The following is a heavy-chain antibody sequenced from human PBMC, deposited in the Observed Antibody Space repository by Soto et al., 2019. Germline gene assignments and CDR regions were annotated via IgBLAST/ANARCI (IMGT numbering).Heavy chain of an antibody. CDR1: GYTFTSYA. Sequence: GASVKVSCKASGYTFTSYAMHWVRQAPGQRLEWMGWINAGNGNTKYSQKFQGRVTITRDTSASTAYMELSSLRSEDTAVYYCARGLNGYLHYFDYWRQGTPVTVSS. CDR2: INAGNGNT. CDR3: ARGLNGYLHYFDY. D-gene: IGHD5-18*01. V-gene: IGHV1-3*01. J-gene: IGHJ4*02.